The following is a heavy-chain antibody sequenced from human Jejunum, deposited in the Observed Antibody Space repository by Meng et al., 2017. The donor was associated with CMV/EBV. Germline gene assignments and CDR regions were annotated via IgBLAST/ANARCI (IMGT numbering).Heavy chain of an antibody. J-gene: IGHJ4*02. V-gene: IGHV3-64*01. CDR3: ARRGYRYGYDY. CDR1: GFTFSSYG. Sequence: SCAASGFTFSSYGMHWVRQDPGKGLEYVSAIVSDGSDTYYGNSVKGRFIISRDNSKNTLYLQMGSLRAEDMAVYYCARRGYRYGYDYWGQGTLVTVSS. D-gene: IGHD5-18*01. CDR2: IVSDGSDT.